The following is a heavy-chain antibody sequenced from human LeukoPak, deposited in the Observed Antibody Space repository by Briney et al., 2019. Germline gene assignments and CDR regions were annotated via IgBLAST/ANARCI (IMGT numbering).Heavy chain of an antibody. CDR3: ARRSLSLPGAFDI. V-gene: IGHV4-39*02. CDR2: ISFSGNT. J-gene: IGHJ3*02. Sequence: SETLSLTCIVSGGSISRSTYYWGWIRQPPGKGPEWIGSISFSGNTYYNPSLNSRVTISVDTSKNHFSLKLSSVTAADTAMYYCARRSLSLPGAFDIWGQGTMVTVSS. CDR1: GGSISRSTYY. D-gene: IGHD1-26*01.